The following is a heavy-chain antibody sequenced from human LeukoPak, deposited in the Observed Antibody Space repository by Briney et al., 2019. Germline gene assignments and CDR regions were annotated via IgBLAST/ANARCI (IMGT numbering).Heavy chain of an antibody. CDR3: AADGSGWSRSS. V-gene: IGHV3-23*01. D-gene: IGHD6-19*01. CDR1: GFTFSSAG. CDR2: ITFTGLGL. J-gene: IGHJ5*02. Sequence: GGSLRLSCAASGFTFSSAGMTWVRQAPGKGLEWVSTITFTGLGLYYADSVKGRFTISRDNSKNMVYLQMNSLRAVDTAIYYCAADGSGWSRSSWGQGTLVTVSS.